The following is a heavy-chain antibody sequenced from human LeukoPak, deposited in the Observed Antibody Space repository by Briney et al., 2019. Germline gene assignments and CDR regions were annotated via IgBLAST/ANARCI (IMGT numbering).Heavy chain of an antibody. D-gene: IGHD3-9*01. CDR2: IHPGESDT. V-gene: IGHV5-51*01. CDR3: ARRFDSGFDY. Sequence: GESLKISCNGSGYSFTSYWIGWVRQMPGKGLEWMGIIHPGESDTRYSPSFQGQVTISADKSISTAHLQWISLKASDTAMYYCARRFDSGFDYWGQGTLVTVSS. CDR1: GYSFTSYW. J-gene: IGHJ4*02.